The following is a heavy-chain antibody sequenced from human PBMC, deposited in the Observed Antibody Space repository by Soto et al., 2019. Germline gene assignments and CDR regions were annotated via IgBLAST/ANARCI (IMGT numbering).Heavy chain of an antibody. D-gene: IGHD6-13*01. CDR1: GFTRSSYA. Sequence: EGSLRLSCAASGFTRSSYAMSWVRQAPGTGLEWVSAISGSGGSTYYADSVKGRFTISRDNSKNTLYLQMNSLRAEDTAVYYCAKVIPPGYSSSWYLGPLDYWGQGTLVTVSS. J-gene: IGHJ4*02. CDR2: ISGSGGST. CDR3: AKVIPPGYSSSWYLGPLDY. V-gene: IGHV3-23*01.